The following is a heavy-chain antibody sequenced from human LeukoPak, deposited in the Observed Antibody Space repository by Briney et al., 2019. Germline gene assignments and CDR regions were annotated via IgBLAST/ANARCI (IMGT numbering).Heavy chain of an antibody. CDR3: AKDRYARAVAGSYPDY. D-gene: IGHD6-19*01. CDR1: GFTFSSYA. CDR2: ISGSGGST. J-gene: IGHJ4*02. V-gene: IGHV3-23*01. Sequence: PGASLRLSCAASGFTFSSYAMSWVRQAPGKGLEWVSAISGSGGSTYYADSVKGRFTISRDNSKNTLYLQMNSLRAEDTAVYYCAKDRYARAVAGSYPDYWGQGTLVTVSS.